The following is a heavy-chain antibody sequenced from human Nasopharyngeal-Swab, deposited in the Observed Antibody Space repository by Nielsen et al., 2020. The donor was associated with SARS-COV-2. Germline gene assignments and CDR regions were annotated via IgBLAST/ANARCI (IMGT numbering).Heavy chain of an antibody. CDR2: INHSGST. V-gene: IGHV4-34*01. CDR3: ARERRYGQRKLNYYYYMDV. D-gene: IGHD3-9*01. Sequence: RQAPGKGLEWIGEINHSGSTNYNPSLKSRVTISVDTSKDQFSLKLSSVTAADTAVYYCARERRYGQRKLNYYYYMDVWGKGTTVTVSS. J-gene: IGHJ6*03.